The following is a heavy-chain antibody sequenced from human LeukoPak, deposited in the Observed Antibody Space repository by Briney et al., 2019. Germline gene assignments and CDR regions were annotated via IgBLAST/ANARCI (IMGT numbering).Heavy chain of an antibody. Sequence: ASVKVSCKTSGYTFTNYGVSWVRQAPGQGLEWMGWINPNSGGTNYAQKFQGRVTMTRDTSISTAYMELSRLRSDDTAVYYCAIRPRGVIDFWFDPWGQGTLVTVSS. CDR2: INPNSGGT. V-gene: IGHV1-2*02. CDR3: AIRPRGVIDFWFDP. J-gene: IGHJ5*02. D-gene: IGHD3-10*01. CDR1: GYTFTNYG.